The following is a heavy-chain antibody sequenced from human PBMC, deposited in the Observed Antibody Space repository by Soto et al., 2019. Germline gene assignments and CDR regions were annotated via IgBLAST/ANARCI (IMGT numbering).Heavy chain of an antibody. D-gene: IGHD3-10*01. J-gene: IGHJ4*02. CDR1: GGSISSYY. CDR3: ARRYGGGFDY. CDR2: IYYSGST. V-gene: IGHV4-59*08. Sequence: QVQLQESGPGLVKPSETLSLTCTVSGGSISSYYWSWIRQPPGKGLEWIGYIYYSGSTNYNPSLKSRVTISVDTSKNQFSLKLSSVTAADKAVYSCARRYGGGFDYWGQGTLVTVSS.